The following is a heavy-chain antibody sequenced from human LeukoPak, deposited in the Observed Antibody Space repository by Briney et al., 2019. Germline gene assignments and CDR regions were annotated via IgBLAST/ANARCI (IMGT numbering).Heavy chain of an antibody. J-gene: IGHJ4*02. V-gene: IGHV1-2*06. CDR1: GYTFTGYY. D-gene: IGHD1-26*01. CDR3: ARGDLHGATYYAFDY. CDR2: INPNSGGT. Sequence: ASVKVSCKASGYTFTGYYMHWVRQAPGQGLEWMGRINPNSGGTNYAQKFQGRVTMTRDTSISTAYMELSRLRSDDTAVYYCARGDLHGATYYAFDYWGQGTLVTVSS.